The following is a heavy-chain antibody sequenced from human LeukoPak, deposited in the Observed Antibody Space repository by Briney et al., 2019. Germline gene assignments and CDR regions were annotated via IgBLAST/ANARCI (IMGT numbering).Heavy chain of an antibody. Sequence: SQTLSLTCAVSGGSISSGGYSWSWIRQPPGKGLEWIGYIYHSGSTYYNPSLKSRVTISVDRPKNQFSLKLSSVTAADTAVYYCARGGDYETYYFDYWGQGTLVTVSS. D-gene: IGHD4-17*01. CDR1: GGSISSGGYS. V-gene: IGHV4-30-2*01. CDR2: IYHSGST. J-gene: IGHJ4*02. CDR3: ARGGDYETYYFDY.